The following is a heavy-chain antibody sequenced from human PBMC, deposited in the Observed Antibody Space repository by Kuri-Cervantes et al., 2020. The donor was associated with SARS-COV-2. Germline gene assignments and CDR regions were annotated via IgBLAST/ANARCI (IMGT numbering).Heavy chain of an antibody. D-gene: IGHD4-11*01. CDR1: GYTFTSYY. CDR2: INPSGGST. CDR3: AREGMTTVSLRYYYGMDV. V-gene: IGHV1-46*01. J-gene: IGHJ6*02. Sequence: ASVKVSCKASGYTFTSYYMHWVRQAPGQGLEWMGIINPSGGSTSYAQKFQGRVTMTRDTSTSTVYMELSSLRSEDTAVYYCAREGMTTVSLRYYYGMDVWGQGTTVTVSS.